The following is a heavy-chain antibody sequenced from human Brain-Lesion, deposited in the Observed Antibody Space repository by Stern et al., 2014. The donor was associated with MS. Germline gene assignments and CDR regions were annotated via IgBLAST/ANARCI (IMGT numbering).Heavy chain of an antibody. CDR3: ARDFSMGFDGYYYGIDV. Sequence: QVQLVESGGGVVQPGRSLSLSCAASGFIYSDYAMHWVRQAPGKGLEWVSMISYDGSKQYYADSVKGRFTVFRDGSTNKLSLQMNSLRPEDTAIYFCARDFSMGFDGYYYGIDVWGQGTTVTVSS. CDR2: ISYDGSKQ. J-gene: IGHJ6*02. CDR1: GFIYSDYA. V-gene: IGHV3-30-3*01. D-gene: IGHD3-10*01.